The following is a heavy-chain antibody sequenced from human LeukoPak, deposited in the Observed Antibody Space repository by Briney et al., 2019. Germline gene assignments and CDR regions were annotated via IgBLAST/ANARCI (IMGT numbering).Heavy chain of an antibody. CDR3: PRGHELERFDY. CDR2: IIPIFGTA. V-gene: IGHV1-69*05. Sequence: SVKVSCKASGCTFSSYAINWVRQAPGQGLEWMGGIIPIFGTANYAQKFQGRVTITTYESTGTAYMELSSLRSEDTAMYYCPRGHELERFDYWGQGTLVTVSS. J-gene: IGHJ4*02. CDR1: GCTFSSYA. D-gene: IGHD1-1*01.